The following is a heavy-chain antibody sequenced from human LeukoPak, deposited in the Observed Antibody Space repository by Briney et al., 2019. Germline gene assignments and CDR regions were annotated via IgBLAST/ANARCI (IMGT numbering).Heavy chain of an antibody. CDR3: ARGQWELLRKAFVI. D-gene: IGHD1-26*01. J-gene: IGHJ3*02. Sequence: SETLSLTCAVYGGSFSGYYWSWIRQPPGKGLEWIGEINHSGSTNYNPSLKSRVTISVDTSKNQFSLKLSSVTAADTAVYYCARGQWELLRKAFVIWGQGTMVTVSS. CDR2: INHSGST. V-gene: IGHV4-34*01. CDR1: GGSFSGYY.